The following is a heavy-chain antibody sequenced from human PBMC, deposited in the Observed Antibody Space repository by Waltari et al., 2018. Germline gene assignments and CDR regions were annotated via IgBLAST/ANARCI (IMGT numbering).Heavy chain of an antibody. V-gene: IGHV4-39*01. D-gene: IGHD6-6*01. J-gene: IGHJ4*02. Sequence: QLQLQESGPGLVRPSETLSLSCTVSGGSIRGSPLYWGWIRPPPGKGLEWIGSIYSVGSTYNNSTRRSRITMAVETSKNQFSRKLTSVTAADTAVYYCAAVAAQGNFWGQGFLVTVSS. CDR2: IYSVGST. CDR3: AAVAAQGNF. CDR1: GGSIRGSPLY.